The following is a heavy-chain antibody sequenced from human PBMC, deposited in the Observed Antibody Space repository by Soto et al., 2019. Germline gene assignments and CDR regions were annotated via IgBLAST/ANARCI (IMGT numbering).Heavy chain of an antibody. D-gene: IGHD1-7*01. CDR2: ISSNGGTT. J-gene: IGHJ4*02. CDR3: VRRVSGNYDY. Sequence: EVQLAESGGGMVQPGGSLRLSCVASGFTFSSYDMHWVRQAPGKGLEYVSSISSNGGTTYYGNSVKGRFTISRDNSKNTLYPHMGSLRAEDMAVYYCVRRVSGNYDYWGQGTLVTVSS. V-gene: IGHV3-64*01. CDR1: GFTFSSYD.